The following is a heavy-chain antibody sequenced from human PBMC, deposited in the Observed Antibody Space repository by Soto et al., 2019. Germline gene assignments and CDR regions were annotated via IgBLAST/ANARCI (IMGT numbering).Heavy chain of an antibody. CDR1: GFTFSSYA. V-gene: IGHV3-30-3*01. D-gene: IGHD2-15*01. CDR2: ISYDGSNK. J-gene: IGHJ5*02. Sequence: GGSLRLSCAASGFTFSSYAMHWVRQAPGKGLEWVAVISYDGSNKYYADSVKGRFTISRDNSKNTLYLQMNSLRAEDTAVYYCARDLRYCSGGSCRNWFDPWGQGTLVTVSS. CDR3: ARDLRYCSGGSCRNWFDP.